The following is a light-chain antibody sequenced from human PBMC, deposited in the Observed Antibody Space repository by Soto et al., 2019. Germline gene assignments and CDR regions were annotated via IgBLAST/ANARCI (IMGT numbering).Light chain of an antibody. CDR2: GAS. CDR1: QSLVHSDGIAY. J-gene: IGKJ5*01. Sequence: VVTQSPLSLPVTLGQAASISCRSNQSLVHSDGIAYLAWYQQKPGQSPRLLIYGASSRATGIPVRFSGSGSGTEFTLTIRSLQSEDFAVYYCQQYNNWPFITFGQGTRLEIK. CDR3: QQYNNWPFIT. V-gene: IGKV3-15*01.